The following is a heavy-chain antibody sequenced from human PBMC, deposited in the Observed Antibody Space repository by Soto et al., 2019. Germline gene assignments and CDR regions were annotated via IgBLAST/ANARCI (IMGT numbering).Heavy chain of an antibody. Sequence: PGGSLRLSCAASGFTFSSYDMHWVRQATGKGLEWVSAIGTAGDTYYPGSVKGRFTISRENAKNSLYLQMNSLRAGDTAVYYCARGRYCSSTSCYISPAPNWFGPCGQRTLVTVSS. D-gene: IGHD2-2*02. V-gene: IGHV3-13*01. J-gene: IGHJ5*02. CDR2: IGTAGDT. CDR3: ARGRYCSSTSCYISPAPNWFGP. CDR1: GFTFSSYD.